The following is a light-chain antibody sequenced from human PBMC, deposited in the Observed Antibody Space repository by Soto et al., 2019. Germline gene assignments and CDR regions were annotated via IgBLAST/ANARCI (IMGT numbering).Light chain of an antibody. CDR2: NNN. CDR1: SSNIGRNT. J-gene: IGLJ3*02. CDR3: ATWDDGLNAWV. V-gene: IGLV1-44*01. Sequence: QSVLTQPPSASGTPGQRVTISCSGSSSNIGRNTVTWYQQVPGTAPKLLISNNNQWPSGVPDRFSASKSGTSASLAISGLRSEDETDYHCATWDDGLNAWVFGGGTQLTVL.